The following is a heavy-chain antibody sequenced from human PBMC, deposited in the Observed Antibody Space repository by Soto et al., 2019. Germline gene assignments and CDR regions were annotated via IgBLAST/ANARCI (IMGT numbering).Heavy chain of an antibody. D-gene: IGHD6-13*01. CDR1: GGSISSGGYS. Sequence: SETLSLTCAVSGGSISSGGYSWSWIRQPPGKGLEWIGYIYHSGSTYYNPSLKSRVTISVDRSKNQFSLKLSSVTAADTAVYYCASSSSWYLYGMDVWGQGTTVTVSS. CDR3: ASSSSWYLYGMDV. J-gene: IGHJ6*02. V-gene: IGHV4-30-2*01. CDR2: IYHSGST.